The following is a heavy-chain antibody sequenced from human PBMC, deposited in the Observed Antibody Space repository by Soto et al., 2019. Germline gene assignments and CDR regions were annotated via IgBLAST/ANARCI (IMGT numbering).Heavy chain of an antibody. CDR3: ARPGYSSGWYLGDFDY. D-gene: IGHD6-19*01. Sequence: GGSLRLSCAASGFTFSSYSMSWDRQAPGKGSEWASAFSRSVGTTYYADSVKGRLTISRDNSKNTLYLQMNSLRAEDTAVYYCARPGYSSGWYLGDFDYWGQGTLVTVSS. CDR2: FSRSVGTT. V-gene: IGHV3-23*01. CDR1: GFTFSSYS. J-gene: IGHJ4*02.